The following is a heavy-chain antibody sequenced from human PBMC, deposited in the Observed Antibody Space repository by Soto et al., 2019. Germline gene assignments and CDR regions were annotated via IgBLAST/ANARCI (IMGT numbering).Heavy chain of an antibody. CDR3: TRDQGGSYDSWFDP. V-gene: IGHV3-21*01. Sequence: EVQVVESGGGLVQPGGSLRLSCSFTFSMYSMNWVRQAPGKGLEWVASISRGGDYIKYAASVKGRFTISRDNAKNSVSLQMNSLRVDDTAIYFCTRDQGGSYDSWFDPWGQGTLVTVSS. J-gene: IGHJ5*02. CDR1: FTFSMYS. D-gene: IGHD1-26*01. CDR2: ISRGGDYI.